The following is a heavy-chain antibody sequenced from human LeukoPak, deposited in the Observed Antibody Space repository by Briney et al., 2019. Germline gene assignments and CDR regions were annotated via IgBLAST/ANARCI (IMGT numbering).Heavy chain of an antibody. V-gene: IGHV4-38-2*02. CDR3: ARVLDYYGSGTRDFDY. CDR1: GYSIGTGYY. D-gene: IGHD3-10*01. Sequence: PSETLSLTCTVSGYSIGTGYYWGWIRQPPGKGLEWIGSMYHSGSTYYNPSLKSRVTMSADTSKNQFSLKLNSVTAADTAVYYCARVLDYYGSGTRDFDYWGQGILVTVSS. CDR2: MYHSGST. J-gene: IGHJ4*02.